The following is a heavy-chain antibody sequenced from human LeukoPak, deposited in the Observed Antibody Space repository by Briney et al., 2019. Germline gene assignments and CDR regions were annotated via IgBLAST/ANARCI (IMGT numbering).Heavy chain of an antibody. D-gene: IGHD5-12*01. CDR2: IRSSSET. CDR1: GFIFSQYS. Sequence: GGSLGLSCAASGFIFSQYSMNWVRQAPGKGLEWVSHIRSSSETFYADSVKGRFTISRDNARNSLYLQMNNLRGEDTAIYYCARDAGNSGYGCDLWGQGTLVTVSS. J-gene: IGHJ5*02. V-gene: IGHV3-48*01. CDR3: ARDAGNSGYGCDL.